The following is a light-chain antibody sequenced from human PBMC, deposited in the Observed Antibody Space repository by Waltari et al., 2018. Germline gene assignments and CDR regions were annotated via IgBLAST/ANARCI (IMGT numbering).Light chain of an antibody. CDR2: EFI. CDR3: CSYVGGSSLI. CDR1: RSAVGSYNL. V-gene: IGLV2-23*02. Sequence: ALAHPASVSGSPGPSITISCTGTRSAVGSYNLVSWYQQHPGKVPKRMISEFIKRPSGVSNRFSGAKSGNTASLTISGLQAEDEADYYCCSYVGGSSLIFGGGTKLTVL. J-gene: IGLJ2*01.